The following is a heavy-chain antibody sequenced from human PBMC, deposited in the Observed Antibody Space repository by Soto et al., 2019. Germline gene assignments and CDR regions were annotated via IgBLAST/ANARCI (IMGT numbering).Heavy chain of an antibody. CDR1: GFTFSSYA. Sequence: GGSLRLSCAASGFTFSSYAMSWVRQAPGKGLEWVSAISGSGGSTYYADSVKGRFTLSRDNSKNTLYLQMNSLRAEDTAVYYCAKDLGDIVVVPAAMSYYGMDVWGQGTTVTVSS. CDR2: ISGSGGST. CDR3: AKDLGDIVVVPAAMSYYGMDV. J-gene: IGHJ6*02. V-gene: IGHV3-23*01. D-gene: IGHD2-2*01.